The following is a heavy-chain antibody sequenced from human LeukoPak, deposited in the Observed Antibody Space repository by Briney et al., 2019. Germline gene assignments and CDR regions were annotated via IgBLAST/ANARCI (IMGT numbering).Heavy chain of an antibody. CDR1: GGSFSGYY. Sequence: SETLSPTCAVYGGSFSGYYWSWIRQPPGKGLEWIGEINHSGSTNYNPSLKSRVTISVDKSKNQFSLRLNSVSAADTAVYYCARGGYFDSSGYPNPLDSWGQGTLVTVSA. CDR3: ARGGYFDSSGYPNPLDS. CDR2: INHSGST. V-gene: IGHV4-34*01. J-gene: IGHJ4*02. D-gene: IGHD3-22*01.